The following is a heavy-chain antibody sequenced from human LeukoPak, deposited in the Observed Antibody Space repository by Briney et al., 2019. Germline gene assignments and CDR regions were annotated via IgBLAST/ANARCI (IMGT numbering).Heavy chain of an antibody. Sequence: GGSLSLSCAASGFTFRSYGMHWVRQAPGKGLEYVSAISSNGGRTYYANSVKGRFTISRDNSRNTLYLQMGSLRAEDMAVYYCATYYYDSGGFHFHHWGQGTLVTVSS. CDR2: ISSNGGRT. CDR1: GFTFRSYG. CDR3: ATYYYDSGGFHFHH. V-gene: IGHV3-64*01. D-gene: IGHD3-22*01. J-gene: IGHJ1*01.